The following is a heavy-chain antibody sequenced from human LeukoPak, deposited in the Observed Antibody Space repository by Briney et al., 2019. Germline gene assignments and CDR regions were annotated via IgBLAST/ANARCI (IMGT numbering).Heavy chain of an antibody. V-gene: IGHV1-18*01. CDR1: GYTFTSYG. D-gene: IGHD3-16*01. J-gene: IGHJ4*02. CDR2: ISAYNGNT. CDR3: ARDGTPEYDHIWGRPQLY. Sequence: GASVKVSCKASGYTFTSYGISWVRQAPGQGLEWMGWISAYNGNTNYAQKLQGRVTMTTDTSTSTAYMELRSLRSDDTAVYYCARDGTPEYDHIWGRPQLYWGQGTLVIVSS.